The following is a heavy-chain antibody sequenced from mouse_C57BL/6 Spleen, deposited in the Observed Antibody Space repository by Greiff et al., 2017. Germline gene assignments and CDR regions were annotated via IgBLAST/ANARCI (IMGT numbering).Heavy chain of an antibody. CDR3: ARSWEYDYDSYAMDY. Sequence: EVKLMESGGGLVQPGGSLSLSCAASGFTFTDYYMSWVRQPPGKALEWLGFIRNKANGYTTEYSASVKGRFTISRDNSQSILYLQMNALRAEDSATYYCARSWEYDYDSYAMDYWGQGTSVTVSS. J-gene: IGHJ4*01. V-gene: IGHV7-3*01. CDR1: GFTFTDYY. D-gene: IGHD2-4*01. CDR2: IRNKANGYTT.